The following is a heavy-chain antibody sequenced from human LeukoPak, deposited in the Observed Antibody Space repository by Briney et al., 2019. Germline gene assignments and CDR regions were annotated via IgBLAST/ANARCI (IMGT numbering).Heavy chain of an antibody. V-gene: IGHV4-59*01. D-gene: IGHD4-17*01. Sequence: SETLSLTCTVSGDSISNSYWSWIRQPPGKGLEWIGYIYYSGSTNYNPSLKSRVTISVDTSKNQFSLKLSSVTAADTAVYYCARDSHDYGDYFDYWGQGTLVTVSS. CDR3: ARDSHDYGDYFDY. J-gene: IGHJ4*02. CDR2: IYYSGST. CDR1: GDSISNSY.